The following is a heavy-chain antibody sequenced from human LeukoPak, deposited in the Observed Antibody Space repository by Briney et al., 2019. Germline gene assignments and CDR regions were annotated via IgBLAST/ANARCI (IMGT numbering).Heavy chain of an antibody. D-gene: IGHD3-9*01. J-gene: IGHJ4*02. V-gene: IGHV1-46*01. CDR1: GYTFTSYY. CDR3: AREYILTGYPLDY. CDR2: INPSGGST. Sequence: ASVKVSCKASGYTFTSYYMHWVRQAPGQGLEWMGIINPSGGSTSYAQKFQGRVTMTRDMSTSTVYMELSSLRSEDTAMYYCAREYILTGYPLDYWGQGTLVTVSS.